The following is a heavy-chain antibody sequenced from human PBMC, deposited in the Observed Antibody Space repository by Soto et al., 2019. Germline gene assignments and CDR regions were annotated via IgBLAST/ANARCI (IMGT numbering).Heavy chain of an antibody. J-gene: IGHJ6*02. D-gene: IGHD6-19*01. V-gene: IGHV3-48*02. CDR1: GFVFSTYS. Sequence: GGSLRLSCEASGFVFSTYSMNRVRQAPGKGLEWISYISSTSGTIYYADSVKGRFTIFRGNAKNSLFLQMNGLRDDDTAVYYCANQKIRFSVAGTLYGLGVWGQGTTVTVSS. CDR3: ANQKIRFSVAGTLYGLGV. CDR2: ISSTSGTI.